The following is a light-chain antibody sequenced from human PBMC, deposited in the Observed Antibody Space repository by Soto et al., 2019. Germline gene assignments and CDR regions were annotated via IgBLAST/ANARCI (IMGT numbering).Light chain of an antibody. J-gene: IGKJ3*01. CDR3: QQSNKRPLT. Sequence: PVAGSGCRMGKATLSVTASQSVNNNVAWYQQKPGHTPRLLIYSASVGATGTPARFSGSGSGSDFTLPISSLQSEDFAVYYCQQSNKRPLTFGPGTKVDI. CDR2: SAS. CDR1: QSVNNN. V-gene: IGKV3-15*01.